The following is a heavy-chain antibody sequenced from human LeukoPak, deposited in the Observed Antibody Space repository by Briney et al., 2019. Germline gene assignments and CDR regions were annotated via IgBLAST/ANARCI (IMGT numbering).Heavy chain of an antibody. J-gene: IGHJ4*02. V-gene: IGHV1-8*01. Sequence: GASVKVSCKASGYTFTSYDINWVRQATGQGLEWMGWMNPNSGNTGYAQKFQGRVTMTRNTSISTAYMELSSLRSEDTAVYYCARGRKLRYFDRLPPPASDYWGQGTLVTVSS. CDR1: GYTFTSYD. D-gene: IGHD3-9*01. CDR3: ARGRKLRYFDRLPPPASDY. CDR2: MNPNSGNT.